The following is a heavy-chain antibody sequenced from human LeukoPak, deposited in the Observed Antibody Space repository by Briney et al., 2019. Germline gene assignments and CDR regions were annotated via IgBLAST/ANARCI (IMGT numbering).Heavy chain of an antibody. J-gene: IGHJ5*02. CDR3: AREFSGFDP. CDR1: GFTFSSYA. Sequence: GGSLRLSCAASGFTFSSYAMHWVRQAPGKGLEWVAVISYDGSNKYYADSVKGRFTISRDNSKNTLYLQMISLRAEDTAVYYCAREFSGFDPWGQGTLVTVSS. CDR2: ISYDGSNK. V-gene: IGHV3-30-3*01.